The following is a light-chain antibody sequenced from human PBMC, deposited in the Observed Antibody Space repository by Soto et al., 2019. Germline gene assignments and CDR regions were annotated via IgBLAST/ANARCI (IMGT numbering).Light chain of an antibody. J-gene: IGKJ1*01. V-gene: IGKV1-5*03. Sequence: DIQMTQSPFTLSASVGDRVTITFRASQSISSWWAWYQQKPGKAPKLLIYKASSLKSGVPSRFSGSGSGTEFTLTISSLQPDDFATYYCQHYNSYSEAFGQGTKVDI. CDR3: QHYNSYSEA. CDR1: QSISSW. CDR2: KAS.